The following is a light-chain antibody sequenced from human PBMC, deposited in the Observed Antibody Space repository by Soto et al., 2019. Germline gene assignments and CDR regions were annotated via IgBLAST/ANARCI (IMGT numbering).Light chain of an antibody. J-gene: IGLJ1*01. CDR1: SSDVGGYTF. Sequence: QSVLTQPASVSGSPGQSITISCTGSSSDVGGYTFVSWYQHHPGKAPKLILYEVTTRPSGVSSRFSGSKSGNTASLTISGLQADDEANYYCSSHTSSNTPYVFGTGTKVTVL. V-gene: IGLV2-14*01. CDR3: SSHTSSNTPYV. CDR2: EVT.